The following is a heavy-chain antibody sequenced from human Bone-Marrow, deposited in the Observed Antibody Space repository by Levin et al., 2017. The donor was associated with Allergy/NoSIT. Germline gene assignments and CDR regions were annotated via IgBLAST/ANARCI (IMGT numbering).Heavy chain of an antibody. CDR1: GFSFSDFY. D-gene: IGHD3-16*01. J-gene: IGHJ4*02. Sequence: PGGSLRLSCTASGFSFSDFYMSWIRQVPGKGLEWISYISSSGFSYTDYADSVKGRVTISRDDARNSVYLQLTGLRTDDTAIYYCAREAAGGGFDHWGQGTLVTVSS. V-gene: IGHV3-11*06. CDR2: ISSSGFSYT. CDR3: AREAAGGGFDH.